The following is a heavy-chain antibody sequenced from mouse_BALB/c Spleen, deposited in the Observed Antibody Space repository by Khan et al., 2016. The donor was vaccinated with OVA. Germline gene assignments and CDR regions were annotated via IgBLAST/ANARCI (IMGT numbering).Heavy chain of an antibody. CDR3: TRHGFVAWFTY. J-gene: IGHJ3*01. V-gene: IGHV1S135*01. CDR2: IDPFSGGT. CDR1: GYSFTNYY. D-gene: IGHD2-2*01. Sequence: EVQLQQSGPELIKPGASVKISCKASGYSFTNYYIHWVIQSHGKSLEWIGYIDPFSGGTTYNQKFKGKATLTVDKSSSTAYIHLSNLTSEDSAVYYCTRHGFVAWFTYWGQGTLVTVSA.